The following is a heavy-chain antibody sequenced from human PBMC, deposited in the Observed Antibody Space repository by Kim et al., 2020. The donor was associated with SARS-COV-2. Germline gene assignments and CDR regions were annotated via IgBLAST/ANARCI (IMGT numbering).Heavy chain of an antibody. CDR2: ISYDGSNK. J-gene: IGHJ4*02. CDR1: GFTFSSYG. CDR3: ARVEAPYYYGSGHYDY. D-gene: IGHD3-10*01. Sequence: GGSLRLSCAASGFTFSSYGMHWVRQAPGKGLEWVAVISYDGSNKYYADSVKGRFTISRDNSKNTLYLQMNSLRAEDTAVYYCARVEAPYYYGSGHYDYWGQGILVTVSS. V-gene: IGHV3-33*05.